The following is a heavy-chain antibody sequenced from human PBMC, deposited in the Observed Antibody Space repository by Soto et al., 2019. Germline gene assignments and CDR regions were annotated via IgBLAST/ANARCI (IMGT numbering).Heavy chain of an antibody. J-gene: IGHJ4*02. Sequence: GGSLRLSCAASGFNFNSYTINWVRQAPGKRLEWLSSISSSGYIFSTDSVRGRFTISRDNAKNSVYLQINSLRAEDTAVYYCATLATVTMNHWGQGTLVTVSS. V-gene: IGHV3-21*01. CDR3: ATLATVTMNH. CDR2: ISSSGYI. D-gene: IGHD4-17*01. CDR1: GFNFNSYT.